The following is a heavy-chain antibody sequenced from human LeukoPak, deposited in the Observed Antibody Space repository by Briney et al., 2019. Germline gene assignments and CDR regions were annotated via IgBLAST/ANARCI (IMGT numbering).Heavy chain of an antibody. D-gene: IGHD6-19*01. CDR3: ARVNGYSSGWYMDYYYYMDV. CDR2: ISAYNGNT. J-gene: IGHJ6*03. Sequence: VASVKVSCKASGYTFTIYGISWGRQAPGQGREWVGWISAYNGNTNYAQKLQGRVTMTTDTSTSTAYMELRSLRSDDTAVYYCARVNGYSSGWYMDYYYYMDVWGKGTTVTVSS. V-gene: IGHV1-18*01. CDR1: GYTFTIYG.